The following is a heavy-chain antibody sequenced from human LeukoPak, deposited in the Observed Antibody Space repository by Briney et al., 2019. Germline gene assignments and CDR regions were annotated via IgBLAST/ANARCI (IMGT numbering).Heavy chain of an antibody. CDR3: ARGAAGDSSGHRFDY. Sequence: AASVTASCKASGGTFSSYAISWVRQAPGQGLEWMGGIIPIFGTANYAQKFQGRVTITADESTSTAYMELSSLRSEDTAVYYCARGAAGDSSGHRFDYWGQGTLVTVSS. CDR2: IIPIFGTA. CDR1: GGTFSSYA. V-gene: IGHV1-69*13. J-gene: IGHJ4*02. D-gene: IGHD3-22*01.